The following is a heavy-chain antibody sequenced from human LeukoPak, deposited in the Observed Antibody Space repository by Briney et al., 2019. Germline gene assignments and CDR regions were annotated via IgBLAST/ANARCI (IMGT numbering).Heavy chain of an antibody. Sequence: GGSLILSCAASGFTFSDYYMSWIRQAPGKGLEWVSYISSSGSTIYYADSVKGRFTISRDNAKNSLYLQMNSLRAEDTAVYYCLSGSYSFPSGYWGQGTLVTVSS. CDR1: GFTFSDYY. V-gene: IGHV3-11*04. CDR3: LSGSYSFPSGY. CDR2: ISSSGSTI. J-gene: IGHJ4*02. D-gene: IGHD1-26*01.